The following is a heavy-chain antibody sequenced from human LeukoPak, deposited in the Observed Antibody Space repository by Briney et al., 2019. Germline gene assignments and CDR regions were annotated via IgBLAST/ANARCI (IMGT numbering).Heavy chain of an antibody. CDR3: ASIDTSRGVIARFDS. J-gene: IGHJ4*02. D-gene: IGHD3-16*02. CDR1: GYSISTAYY. V-gene: IGHV4-38-2*02. Sequence: PSETLSLTCTVSGYSISTAYYWGWIRQTPDRGLEWIGSSYRSGTTYYSPSLKSRVTISLDTSKNQFSLTLTSVAAADTAVYYCASIDTSRGVIARFDSWGQGVLVTVSS. CDR2: SYRSGTT.